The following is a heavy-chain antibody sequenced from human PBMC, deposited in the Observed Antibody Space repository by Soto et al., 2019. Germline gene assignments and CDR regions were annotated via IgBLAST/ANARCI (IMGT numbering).Heavy chain of an antibody. Sequence: GGALRLYCSASGFTFSSYAMSWVRQTQEKGLEWVSSISSTSSYTHYSDSVKGRFTISRDNANNSLFLQMNSLRAEDTATYYCARDLALAGNYWGQGVLVTVSS. CDR2: ISSTSSYT. CDR1: GFTFSSYA. D-gene: IGHD6-19*01. CDR3: ARDLALAGNY. V-gene: IGHV3-21*01. J-gene: IGHJ4*02.